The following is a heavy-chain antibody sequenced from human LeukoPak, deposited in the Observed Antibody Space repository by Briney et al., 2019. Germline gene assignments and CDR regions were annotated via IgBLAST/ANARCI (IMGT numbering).Heavy chain of an antibody. CDR3: ARRRSGYYPLYFDY. D-gene: IGHD3-22*01. CDR1: GGSFSDYY. V-gene: IGHV4-34*01. CDR2: INHSGST. Sequence: SETLSLTCAVYGGSFSDYYWSWIRQPPGKGLEWIGEINHSGSTNYNPSLNSRVTISVDTSKNQFSLKLSSETAADTAVYYCARRRSGYYPLYFDYWGQGTLVTVSS. J-gene: IGHJ4*02.